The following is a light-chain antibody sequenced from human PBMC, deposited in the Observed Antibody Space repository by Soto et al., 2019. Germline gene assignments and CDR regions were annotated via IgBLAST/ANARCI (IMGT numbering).Light chain of an antibody. J-gene: IGKJ1*01. CDR2: GAS. CDR3: QQYNNWPRT. CDR1: QSVSSD. V-gene: IGKV3-15*01. Sequence: EIVMTQSPATLSVSPGERATLSRRASQSVSSDLAWYHQKPGQAPRLLIYGASTRATGIPARFSGSGSGTEFTLTINSLQSEDFAVYYCQQYNNWPRTFGQGTKVEIK.